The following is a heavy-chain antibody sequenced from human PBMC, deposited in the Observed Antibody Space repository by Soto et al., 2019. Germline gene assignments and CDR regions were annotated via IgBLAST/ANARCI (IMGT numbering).Heavy chain of an antibody. CDR2: IYHSGST. CDR1: GYSISSGYY. D-gene: IGHD2-2*01. Sequence: SETLSLTCAVSGYSISSGYYWGWIRQPPGKGLEWIGSIYHSGSTYYNPSLKSRVTISVDTSKDQFPLKLSSVTAADTAVYYCARGPGYCSSTSCYKGGVGYYYYGMDVWGQGTTVTVSS. V-gene: IGHV4-38-2*01. J-gene: IGHJ6*02. CDR3: ARGPGYCSSTSCYKGGVGYYYYGMDV.